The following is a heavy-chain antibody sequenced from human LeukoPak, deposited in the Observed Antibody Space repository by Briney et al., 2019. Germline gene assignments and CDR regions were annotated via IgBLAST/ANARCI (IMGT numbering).Heavy chain of an antibody. V-gene: IGHV4-34*12. D-gene: IGHD3-22*01. CDR3: ARPRTPYYFDLGAFDL. Sequence: SETLSLTCGVYGGSLSGHSWSWVRQAPGGRLEWIGEVIYGGGSRSNPSLKSRVTMSADTLKDQFSLKLASVTAADTAIYYCARPRTPYYFDLGAFDLWGQGTSVIVSS. CDR2: VIYGGGS. J-gene: IGHJ3*01. CDR1: GGSLSGHS.